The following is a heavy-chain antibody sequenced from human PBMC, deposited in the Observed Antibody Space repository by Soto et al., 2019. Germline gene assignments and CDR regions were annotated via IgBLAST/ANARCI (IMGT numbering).Heavy chain of an antibody. CDR3: ARDLGPPNWFDA. V-gene: IGHV1-18*01. J-gene: IGHJ5*02. Sequence: QVQLVQSGAEMKQPGASVKVSCRTSGYAFSGYRLSWVRQGPGQGLEWMGWISGYNGNTDYAQKLQGRVTMTTDTSTSTAYMELRSLRPDDTAVYYCARDLGPPNWFDAWGQGTLVTVSS. CDR1: GYAFSGYR. CDR2: ISGYNGNT.